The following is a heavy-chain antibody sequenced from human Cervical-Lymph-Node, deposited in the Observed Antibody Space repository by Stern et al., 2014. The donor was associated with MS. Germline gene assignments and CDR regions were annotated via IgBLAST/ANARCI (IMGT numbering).Heavy chain of an antibody. Sequence: EVQLVESGGGLVQPGGSLRLSCAASGLTFSTYVMSWVRQAPGKGLEWVSAISASGGSTHYADSVKGRFTISRDNSKNTLYLQMNSLRDEDTAVYYCAKAPGYDNVWGHYRLASYFDYWGQGTLVTVSS. D-gene: IGHD3-16*01. V-gene: IGHV3-23*04. CDR3: AKAPGYDNVWGHYRLASYFDY. CDR1: GLTFSTYV. CDR2: ISASGGST. J-gene: IGHJ4*02.